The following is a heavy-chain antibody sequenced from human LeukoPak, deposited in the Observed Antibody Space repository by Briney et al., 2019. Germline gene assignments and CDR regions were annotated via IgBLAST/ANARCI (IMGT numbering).Heavy chain of an antibody. J-gene: IGHJ4*02. CDR3: ARSGLPGIAVAADFDY. Sequence: GGSLRLSCAASGFTFSSYEMNWVRQAPGKGLEWVSYITSSGSIIYYADSVKGRFTISRDNAKNSLFLQMNSLRAEDTAVYHCARSGLPGIAVAADFDYWGQGTLVTVSS. V-gene: IGHV3-48*03. CDR1: GFTFSSYE. D-gene: IGHD6-19*01. CDR2: ITSSGSII.